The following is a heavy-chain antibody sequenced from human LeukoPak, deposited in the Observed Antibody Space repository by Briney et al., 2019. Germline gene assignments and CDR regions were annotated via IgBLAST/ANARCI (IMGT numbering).Heavy chain of an antibody. V-gene: IGHV1-18*01. Sequence: ASVKVSCKASGYTFTSYGISWVRQAPGQGLEWMGWISAYKGNTNYAQKLQGRVTMTTDTSTSTAYMELRSLRSDDTAVYYCARDRVKYSGYDCFDYWGQGTLVTVSS. CDR3: ARDRVKYSGYDCFDY. J-gene: IGHJ4*02. CDR2: ISAYKGNT. D-gene: IGHD5-12*01. CDR1: GYTFTSYG.